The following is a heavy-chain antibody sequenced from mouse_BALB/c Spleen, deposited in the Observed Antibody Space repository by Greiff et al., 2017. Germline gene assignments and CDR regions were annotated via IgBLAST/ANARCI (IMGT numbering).Heavy chain of an antibody. CDR1: GFTFSSYA. D-gene: IGHD1-1*01. CDR3: ASNYGGAMDY. V-gene: IGHV5-6-5*01. J-gene: IGHJ4*01. Sequence: DVMLVESGGGLVKPGGSLKLSCAASGFTFSSYAMSWVRQTPEKRLEWVASISSGGSTYYPDSVKGRFTISRDNARNILYLQMSSLRSEDTAMYYCASNYGGAMDYWGQGTSVTVSS. CDR2: ISSGGST.